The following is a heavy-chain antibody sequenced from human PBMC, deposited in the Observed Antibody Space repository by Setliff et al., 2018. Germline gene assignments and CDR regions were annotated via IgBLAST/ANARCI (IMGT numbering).Heavy chain of an antibody. CDR2: VSAYNGYI. V-gene: IGHV1-18*01. Sequence: ASVKVSCKASSYTFTSYGISWVRQAPGQGLEWMGWVSAYNGYIIYAQKFQGRVTMTTDTSTSTAYMEVRRLRSDDTAIYYCARAPSTVVVPATVHSFDPWGQGTLVTVSS. CDR3: ARAPSTVVVPATVHSFDP. CDR1: SYTFTSYG. D-gene: IGHD2-2*01. J-gene: IGHJ5*02.